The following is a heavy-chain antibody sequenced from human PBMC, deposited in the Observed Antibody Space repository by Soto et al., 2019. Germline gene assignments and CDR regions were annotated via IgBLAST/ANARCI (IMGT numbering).Heavy chain of an antibody. J-gene: IGHJ6*02. CDR1: GDSVSSNNAA. D-gene: IGHD6-13*01. V-gene: IGHV6-1*01. Sequence: SQTLSLTCAISGDSVSSNNAAWNWIRLSPSRGLEWLGRTYYRSKWYSVSAVSVKSRATIKPDTSKNQFSLQLNSVTPEDTAVYYCARVGPGIAAAGTRYYYYGMDVWGQGTTVTVSS. CDR3: ARVGPGIAAAGTRYYYYGMDV. CDR2: TYYRSKWYS.